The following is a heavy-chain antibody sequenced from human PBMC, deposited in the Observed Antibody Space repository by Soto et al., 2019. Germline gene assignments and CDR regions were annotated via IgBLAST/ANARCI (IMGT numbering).Heavy chain of an antibody. CDR2: FDPEDGET. V-gene: IGHV1-24*01. CDR3: ARTDSTNSYVWGSYRYSKTSGYNWFDP. J-gene: IGHJ5*02. D-gene: IGHD3-16*02. Sequence: ASVKVSCKVSGYTLTELSMHWVRQAPGKGLEWMGGFDPEDGETIYAQKFQGRVTMTEDTSTDTAYMELSSLRSEDTAVYYCARTDSTNSYVWGSYRYSKTSGYNWFDPWGQGTLVTVSS. CDR1: GYTLTELS.